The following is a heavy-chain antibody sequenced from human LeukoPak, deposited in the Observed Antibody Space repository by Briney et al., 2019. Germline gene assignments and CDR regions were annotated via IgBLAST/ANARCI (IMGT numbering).Heavy chain of an antibody. J-gene: IGHJ3*02. Sequence: GRSLRLSCAASGFTFSDYYMSWIRQAPGKGLEWASFISASGNTVYYADSVKGRFTISRDNAKNSLYLQMNSLRAEDTAVYYCARGRDGYNLVDAFDIWGQGIMVTVSS. D-gene: IGHD5-24*01. V-gene: IGHV3-11*04. CDR1: GFTFSDYY. CDR3: ARGRDGYNLVDAFDI. CDR2: ISASGNTV.